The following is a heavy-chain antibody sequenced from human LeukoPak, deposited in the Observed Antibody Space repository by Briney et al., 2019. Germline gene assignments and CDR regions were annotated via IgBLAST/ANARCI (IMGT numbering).Heavy chain of an antibody. CDR3: AKDHDALVPAAQFDY. V-gene: IGHV3-23*01. CDR2: ISGSGGRT. CDR1: GFTFSSYA. Sequence: GGSLRLSCAASGFTFSSYAMSWVRQAPGKGLEWVSTISGSGGRTYYADSVKGRFTISRDNSNNTLSLQMTSLRAGDTAVYYCAKDHDALVPAAQFDYWGQGTLVTVSS. D-gene: IGHD2-2*01. J-gene: IGHJ4*02.